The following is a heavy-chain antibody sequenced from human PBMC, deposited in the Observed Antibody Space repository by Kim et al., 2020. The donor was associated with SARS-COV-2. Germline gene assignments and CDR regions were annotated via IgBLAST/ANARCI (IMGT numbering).Heavy chain of an antibody. V-gene: IGHV3-23*01. CDR1: GFTFSIYA. Sequence: GGSLRLSCAASGFTFSIYAMNWVRQAPGKGLEWVSALSGDSAGIFYADSVKGRFTISRDNSKNTLYLQMNNLRVEDTAIYFCAKKPRYYYGVDVWGQGNTISVSS. J-gene: IGHJ6*02. CDR3: AKKPRYYYGVDV. CDR2: LSGDSAGI.